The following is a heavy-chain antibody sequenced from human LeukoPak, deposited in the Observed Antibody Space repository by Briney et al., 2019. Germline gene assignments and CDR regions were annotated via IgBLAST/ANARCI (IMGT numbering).Heavy chain of an antibody. CDR1: GDSISSYY. V-gene: IGHV4-59*01. J-gene: IGHJ4*02. CDR2: IHYSGST. D-gene: IGHD3-22*01. Sequence: SETLSLTCPVSGDSISSYYWNWIRQPPGKGLEYIGWIHYSGSTDYNPSLKSRVTISLDRFKRQLSLNLRSVTAADTAVYYCARWGYFDSSGYFVAEYRGQGTLVTVSS. CDR3: ARWGYFDSSGYFVAEY.